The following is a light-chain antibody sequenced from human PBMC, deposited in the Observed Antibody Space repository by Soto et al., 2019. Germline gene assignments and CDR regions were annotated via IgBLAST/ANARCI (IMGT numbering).Light chain of an antibody. Sequence: DIQLTQSPSTLSASVGDRVTISCRASQSVSSRLPWYQQKPAKAPKLLIYDASILEGGVPSRFIGSGSGTEFALTISSLQPEDFATYYCQQYNSYPYTFGQGPKLEIK. J-gene: IGKJ2*01. CDR3: QQYNSYPYT. V-gene: IGKV1-5*01. CDR2: DAS. CDR1: QSVSSR.